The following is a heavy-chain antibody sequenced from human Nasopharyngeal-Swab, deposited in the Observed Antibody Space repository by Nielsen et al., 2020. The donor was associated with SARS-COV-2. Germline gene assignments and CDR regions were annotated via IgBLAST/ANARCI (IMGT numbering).Heavy chain of an antibody. D-gene: IGHD5-18*01. Sequence: WISQRPGKGLVWVSRINSDGSTTNYADSVKGRFTISRDNAKNTLYLQMNSLRPEDTAVYYCATTLRGNSDGRYWGQGTLVTVSS. CDR2: INSDGSTT. J-gene: IGHJ4*02. V-gene: IGHV3-74*01. CDR3: ATTLRGNSDGRY.